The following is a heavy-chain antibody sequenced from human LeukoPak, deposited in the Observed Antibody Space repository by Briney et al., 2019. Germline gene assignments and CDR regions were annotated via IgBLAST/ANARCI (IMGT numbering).Heavy chain of an antibody. V-gene: IGHV4-39*07. J-gene: IGHJ5*02. CDR2: YYSGTP. CDR3: ARELRGSSYTDNLFDP. Sequence: YYSGTPSYNPSLKTRVTISVDTAKNQFSLKLSSVTPADTAVYYCARELRGSSYTDNLFDPWGQGTLVTVSS. D-gene: IGHD3-16*02.